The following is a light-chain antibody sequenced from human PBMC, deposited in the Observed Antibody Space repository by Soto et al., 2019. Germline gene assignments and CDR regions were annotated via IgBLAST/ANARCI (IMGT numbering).Light chain of an antibody. Sequence: GDRVTITCLVSLRISSGSAWCQQNVGKAPTLLIYKASTVKSGVPSRFSGSGSGTEFTLNISSLQPDDFATYYCQHYNSYSEAFGQGTKVDIK. CDR3: QHYNSYSEA. V-gene: IGKV1-5*03. CDR1: LRISSG. CDR2: KAS. J-gene: IGKJ1*01.